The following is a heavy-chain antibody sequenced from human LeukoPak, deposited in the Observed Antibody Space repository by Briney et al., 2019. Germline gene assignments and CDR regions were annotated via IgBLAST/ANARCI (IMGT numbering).Heavy chain of an antibody. Sequence: SETLSLTCTVSGGSISSSSYYWGWIRQPPGKGLEWIGSIYYSGSTYYNPSLKSRVTISVDKSKNQLSLKLSSVTAADTAVYYCARGLMVRGVIIFDYWGQGTLVTVSS. V-gene: IGHV4-39*07. CDR2: IYYSGST. CDR1: GGSISSSSYY. CDR3: ARGLMVRGVIIFDY. J-gene: IGHJ4*02. D-gene: IGHD3-10*01.